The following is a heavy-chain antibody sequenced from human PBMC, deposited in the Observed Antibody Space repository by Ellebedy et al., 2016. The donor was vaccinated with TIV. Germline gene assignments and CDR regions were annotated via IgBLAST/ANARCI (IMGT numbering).Heavy chain of an antibody. J-gene: IGHJ4*02. Sequence: MPSETLSLTCTVSGGSISGYYWRWIRQPPGKGLEWIGYISYNGSANYSPSLESRVTMSIDTSKNQFSLKLSFVTAADTAVYYCASTEHVGFWGYWGQGTLVTVSS. D-gene: IGHD3-16*01. CDR2: ISYNGSA. V-gene: IGHV4-59*12. CDR3: ASTEHVGFWGY. CDR1: GGSISGYY.